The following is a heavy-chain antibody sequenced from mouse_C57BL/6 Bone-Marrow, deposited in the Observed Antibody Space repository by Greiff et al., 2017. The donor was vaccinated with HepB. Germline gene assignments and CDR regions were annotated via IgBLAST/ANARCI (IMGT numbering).Heavy chain of an antibody. CDR1: GFNIKDDY. J-gene: IGHJ1*03. Sequence: VQLQQSGAELVRPGASVKLSCTASGFNIKDDYMHWVKQRPEQGLEWIGWIDPENGDTEYASKFQGKATITADTSSNTAYLQLSSLTSEDTAVDYCTTCLYDYRYFDVWGTGTTVTVSS. CDR2: IDPENGDT. V-gene: IGHV14-4*01. D-gene: IGHD2-3*01. CDR3: TTCLYDYRYFDV.